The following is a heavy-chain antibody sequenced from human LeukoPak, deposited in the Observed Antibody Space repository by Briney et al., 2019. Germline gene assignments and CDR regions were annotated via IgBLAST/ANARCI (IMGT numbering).Heavy chain of an antibody. V-gene: IGHV3-30*02. CDR2: IRYDGSNK. CDR1: GFTFSSYG. J-gene: IGHJ4*02. CDR3: AKLVGAYCGGDCYV. D-gene: IGHD2-21*01. Sequence: GGSLRLSCAASGFTFSSYGMHWVRQAPGKGLEGVAFIRYDGSNKYYADSVKGRFTISRDNSKNTLYLQMNSLRAEDTAVYYCAKLVGAYCGGDCYVWGQGTLVTVSS.